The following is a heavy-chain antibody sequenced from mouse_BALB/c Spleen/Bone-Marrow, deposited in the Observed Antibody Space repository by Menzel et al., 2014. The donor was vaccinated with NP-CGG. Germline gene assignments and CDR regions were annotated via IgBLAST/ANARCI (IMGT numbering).Heavy chain of an antibody. J-gene: IGHJ3*01. D-gene: IGHD2-14*01. Sequence: QVQLQQSGAELVMPGASVKMSCKASGYTFTDYWMHWVKQRPGQGLEWIGAIDTSDSYTSYNQKFKGKATLTVDESSSTAYMQLSSLISEDSAVYYCARSDYRYDPFAYWGQGTLVTVSA. CDR3: ARSDYRYDPFAY. V-gene: IGHV1-69*01. CDR2: IDTSDSYT. CDR1: GYTFTDYW.